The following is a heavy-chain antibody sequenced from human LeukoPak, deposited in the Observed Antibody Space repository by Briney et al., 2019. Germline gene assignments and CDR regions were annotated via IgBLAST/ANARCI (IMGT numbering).Heavy chain of an antibody. CDR1: GFTFSSYS. V-gene: IGHV3-48*02. Sequence: PGGSLRLSCAASGFTFSSYSMNWVRQAPGKGLEWVSYISSSSSTIYYADSVKGRFTISRDNAKNSLYLQMNSLRDEDTAVYYCAKDPGGHGDYRNPRTCWGQGTLVTVSP. D-gene: IGHD4-17*01. CDR3: AKDPGGHGDYRNPRTC. CDR2: ISSSSSTI. J-gene: IGHJ4*02.